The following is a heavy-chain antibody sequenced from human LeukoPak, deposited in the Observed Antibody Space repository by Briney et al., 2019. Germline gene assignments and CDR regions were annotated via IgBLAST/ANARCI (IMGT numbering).Heavy chain of an antibody. CDR1: GFTFSGYS. CDR2: ISSSSSTI. Sequence: GGSLRLSCAASGFTFSGYSMNWVRQAPGKGLEWVSYISSSSSTIYYADSVKGRFTISRDNAKNSLYLQMNSLRAEDTAVYYCATIAAAGTFWGQGTLVTVSS. D-gene: IGHD6-13*01. CDR3: ATIAAAGTF. V-gene: IGHV3-48*01. J-gene: IGHJ4*02.